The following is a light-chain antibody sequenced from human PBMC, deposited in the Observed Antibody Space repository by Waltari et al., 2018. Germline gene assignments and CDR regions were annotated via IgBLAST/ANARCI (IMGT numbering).Light chain of an antibody. CDR2: DTS. V-gene: IGKV1-33*01. Sequence: DVQLTQSPPSLSASVGDSVTITCRASQYVNKYLNWYQHRPGEAPKLLIYDTSNLQAGVPSRFSGSGHGTDFSFTISSLQPEDIGTYYCQQYHHLPLTFAGGTKVAVK. CDR3: QQYHHLPLT. CDR1: QYVNKY. J-gene: IGKJ4*01.